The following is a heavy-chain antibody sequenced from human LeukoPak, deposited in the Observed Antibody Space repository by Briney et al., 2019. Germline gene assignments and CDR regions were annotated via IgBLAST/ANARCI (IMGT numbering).Heavy chain of an antibody. Sequence: SVKVSCKASGGTFSSYAISWVRQAPGQGLEWMGGIIPIFGTANYAQKFQGRVTITADESTSTAYMELSSLRSEDTAVYYCARVRWVAVAEFDYWGQGTLVTVSS. CDR1: GGTFSSYA. CDR2: IIPIFGTA. D-gene: IGHD6-19*01. V-gene: IGHV1-69*13. J-gene: IGHJ4*02. CDR3: ARVRWVAVAEFDY.